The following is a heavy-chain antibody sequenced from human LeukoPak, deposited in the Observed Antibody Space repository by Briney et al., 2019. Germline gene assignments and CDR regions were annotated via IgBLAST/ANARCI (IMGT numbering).Heavy chain of an antibody. J-gene: IGHJ4*02. V-gene: IGHV3-7*01. CDR3: AGPPQAGPFDH. Sequence: GGSLRLSCAASGFTFSDHWLTWVRQAPGKGLEWVANIKPDGSEKYYVDSVRGRFTISRDNAKNSLYLQMNSLRAEDTAVYYCAGPPQAGPFDHWGQGTLATVSS. CDR2: IKPDGSEK. D-gene: IGHD6-19*01. CDR1: GFTFSDHW.